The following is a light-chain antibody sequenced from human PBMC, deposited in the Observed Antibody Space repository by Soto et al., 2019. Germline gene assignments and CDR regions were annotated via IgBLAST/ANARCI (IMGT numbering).Light chain of an antibody. CDR2: GAS. V-gene: IGKV3-20*01. CDR3: QKYGSSPFT. Sequence: EIVLTQSPVTISLFPGAVAKLSGSASQMFSSSYLAWYQKKPGQAPRLLIYGASSRVTGIPDRFSGSGSGTDFTLTISRLEPEDFAVYYCQKYGSSPFTCGPGTKGDIK. CDR1: QMFSSSY. J-gene: IGKJ3*01.